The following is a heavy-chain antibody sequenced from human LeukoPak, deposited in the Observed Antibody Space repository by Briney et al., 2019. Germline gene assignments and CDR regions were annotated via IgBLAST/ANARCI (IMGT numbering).Heavy chain of an antibody. CDR3: ARAMATSYYYYGMDV. CDR1: GGSISSYH. Sequence: PSETLSLTCTVSGGSISSYHWSWIRQPPGKGLEWIGYMYYSGSTNYNPSLKSRVTISVDTSKNQFSLKLSSVTAADTAVYYCARAMATSYYYYGMDVWGQGTTVIVSS. CDR2: MYYSGST. D-gene: IGHD5-24*01. J-gene: IGHJ6*02. V-gene: IGHV4-59*01.